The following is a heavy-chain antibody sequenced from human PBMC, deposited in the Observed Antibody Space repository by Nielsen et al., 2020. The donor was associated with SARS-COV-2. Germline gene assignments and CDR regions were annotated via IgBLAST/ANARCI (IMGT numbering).Heavy chain of an antibody. Sequence: GGSLRLSCAASGFTFSSYAMSWVRQAPGKGLEWVSGISWNSGSIGYADSVKGRFTISRDNAKNSLYLQMNSLRAEDTALYYCAKDMYGDPRVFDYRGQGTLVTVSS. CDR2: ISWNSGSI. D-gene: IGHD2-21*02. V-gene: IGHV3-9*01. CDR3: AKDMYGDPRVFDY. J-gene: IGHJ4*02. CDR1: GFTFSSYA.